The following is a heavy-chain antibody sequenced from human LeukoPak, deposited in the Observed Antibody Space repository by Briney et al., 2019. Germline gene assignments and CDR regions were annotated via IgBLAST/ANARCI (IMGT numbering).Heavy chain of an antibody. CDR3: ASYSGYDEDNWFDP. CDR1: GGTFSSYA. J-gene: IGHJ5*02. CDR2: IIPIFGTA. D-gene: IGHD5-12*01. V-gene: IGHV1-69*13. Sequence: GASVKVSCKASGGTFSSYAISWVRQAPGQGLEWMGGIIPIFGTANYAQKFQGRVTITADESTSTAYMELSSLRSEDTAVYYCASYSGYDEDNWFDPWGQGTLVTVSS.